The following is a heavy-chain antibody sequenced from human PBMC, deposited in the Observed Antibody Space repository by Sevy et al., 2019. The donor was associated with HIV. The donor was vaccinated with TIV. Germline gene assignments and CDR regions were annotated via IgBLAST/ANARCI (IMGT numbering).Heavy chain of an antibody. Sequence: GGSLRLSCAASGFTFSSYAMHWVRQAPGKGLEWVAVISYDGSNKYYADSVKGRFTISRDNSKNTLYLQMNSLRAEDTAVYYCARESSVVVVTAIYNWFDPWGQGTLVTVSS. CDR3: ARESSVVVVTAIYNWFDP. J-gene: IGHJ5*02. V-gene: IGHV3-30-3*01. CDR2: ISYDGSNK. D-gene: IGHD2-21*02. CDR1: GFTFSSYA.